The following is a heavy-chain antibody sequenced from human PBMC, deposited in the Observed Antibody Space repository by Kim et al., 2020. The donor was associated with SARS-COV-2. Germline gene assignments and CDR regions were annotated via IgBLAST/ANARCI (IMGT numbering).Heavy chain of an antibody. CDR1: GYTFTSYD. J-gene: IGHJ5*02. CDR2: MNPNSGNT. CDR3: ARGPPDYGDYDWFDP. D-gene: IGHD4-17*01. Sequence: ASVKVSCKASGYTFTSYDINWVRQATGQGLEWMGWMNPNSGNTGYAQKFQGRVTMTRNTSISTAYMELSSLRSEDTAVYYCARGPPDYGDYDWFDPGGQGTLVTVSS. V-gene: IGHV1-8*01.